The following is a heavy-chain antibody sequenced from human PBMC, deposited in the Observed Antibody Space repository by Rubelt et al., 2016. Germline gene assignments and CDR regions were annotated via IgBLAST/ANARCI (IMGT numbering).Heavy chain of an antibody. CDR1: GYTFTSYG. J-gene: IGHJ4*02. CDR3: ARGGVFSSGWYYFDY. CDR2: ISAYNGNT. D-gene: IGHD6-19*01. Sequence: QVQLVQSGAEVKKPGASVKVSCKASGYTFTSYGISWVRQAPGQGLEWMGWISAYNGNTNYAQKLQGRVTMTTDTSTSSVYMELRRLRLDATAVYYGARGGVFSSGWYYFDYWGQGTLVTVSS. V-gene: IGHV1-18*01.